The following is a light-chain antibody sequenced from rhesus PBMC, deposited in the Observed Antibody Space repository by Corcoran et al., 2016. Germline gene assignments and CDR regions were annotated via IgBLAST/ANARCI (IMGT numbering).Light chain of an antibody. CDR2: AST. CDR3: KQYKSYPT. J-gene: IGKJ1*01. CDR1: QGISSY. Sequence: DIQMTQSPSSLSASVGDTVTITCRASQGISSYFNWFQQKQGKAPKLLIYASTNLQSGVPPRFSGSGSGKYFTLTISSLQPEDFATYYCKQYKSYPTFGQGTKVEIK. V-gene: IGKV1-28*02.